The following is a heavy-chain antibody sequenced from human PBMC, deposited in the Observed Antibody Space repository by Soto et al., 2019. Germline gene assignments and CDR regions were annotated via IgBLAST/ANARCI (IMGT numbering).Heavy chain of an antibody. J-gene: IGHJ5*02. V-gene: IGHV4-4*07. CDR1: GCAINSYY. D-gene: IGHD2-2*01. CDR3: VRGQRFSEWFEP. Sequence: PSATLSLTCTFSGCAINSYYWTWNRQPAGKGLEWIGRIYSSGSTKYNPSLQSRVTMSLDTSKNQFSLRLTSVTAADTAVYYCVRGQRFSEWFEPWGQGQLVSVYS. CDR2: IYSSGST.